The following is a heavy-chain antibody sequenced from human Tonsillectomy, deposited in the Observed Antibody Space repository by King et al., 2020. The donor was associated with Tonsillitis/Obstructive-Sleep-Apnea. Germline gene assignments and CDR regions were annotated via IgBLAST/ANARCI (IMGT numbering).Heavy chain of an antibody. Sequence: QLQESGPGLVKPSETLSLTCSVSGGSVSSSSYYWGWIRQSPGKGLEWIGSIYYSGTTYYNPSLESRVTISVDTSKNHFSLRLSAVTATDTAVYYCVRQAAVPGHYYYYMDVWGKGTTVTVSS. CDR1: GGSVSSSSYY. CDR3: VRQAAVPGHYYYYMDV. J-gene: IGHJ6*03. CDR2: IYYSGTT. V-gene: IGHV4-39*01. D-gene: IGHD6-19*01.